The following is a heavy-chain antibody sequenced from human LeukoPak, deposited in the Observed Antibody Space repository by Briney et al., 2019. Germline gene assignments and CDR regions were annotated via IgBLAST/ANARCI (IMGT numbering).Heavy chain of an antibody. J-gene: IGHJ5*02. Sequence: GESLKISCKGFGYSFANYWITWVRQMPGTGLEWMGRIDPRDSYSNYSPSFQGHVTISVDKSINTVYLHWNTLKPSDTAMYYCASLGEEWLVHNWFDPWGQGTLVTVSS. V-gene: IGHV5-10-1*01. CDR2: IDPRDSYS. CDR3: ASLGEEWLVHNWFDP. CDR1: GYSFANYW. D-gene: IGHD6-19*01.